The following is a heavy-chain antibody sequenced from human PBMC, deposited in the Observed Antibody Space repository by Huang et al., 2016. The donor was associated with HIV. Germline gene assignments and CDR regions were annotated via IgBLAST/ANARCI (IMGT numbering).Heavy chain of an antibody. CDR2: INSEGSST. J-gene: IGHJ4*02. D-gene: IGHD3-22*01. CDR1: GFSISSYW. CDR3: ARDPRIQSWLNFFDY. Sequence: EVQLVESGGGLVQPGGSLRLSCAASGFSISSYWMHWVRQAPGKGLVWVSRINSEGSSTSYADSVKGRVTISRDNAKNTLYLQMNSLRAEDTAVYYCARDPRIQSWLNFFDYWGRGTLVSVSS. V-gene: IGHV3-74*01.